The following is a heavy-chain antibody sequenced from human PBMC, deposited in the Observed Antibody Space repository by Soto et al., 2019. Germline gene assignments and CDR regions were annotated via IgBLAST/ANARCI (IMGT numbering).Heavy chain of an antibody. CDR2: IWYDGSNK. V-gene: IGHV3-33*01. CDR1: GFTFSSYG. Sequence: QVQLVESGGGVVQPGRSLRLSCAASGFTFSSYGMHWVRQAPGKGLEWVAVIWYDGSNKYYADSVKGRFTISRDNSKNTLYLQMNSLRAEDKAVYYCARGVPRYGMDVWGQGTTVTVSS. CDR3: ARGVPRYGMDV. J-gene: IGHJ6*02.